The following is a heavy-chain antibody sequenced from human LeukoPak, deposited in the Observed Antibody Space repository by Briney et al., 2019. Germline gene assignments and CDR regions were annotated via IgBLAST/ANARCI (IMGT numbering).Heavy chain of an antibody. D-gene: IGHD3-22*01. CDR2: INYSGST. V-gene: IGHV4-34*01. CDR3: AGHVYYYDSSGYKYYYYYYMDV. J-gene: IGHJ6*03. Sequence: PSETLSLTCAVYGGSFSGYYWSWIRQPPGKGLEWIGEINYSGSTNYNPSLKSRVTISVDTSKNQFSLKLSSVTAADTAVYYCAGHVYYYDSSGYKYYYYYYMDVWGKGTTVTVSS. CDR1: GGSFSGYY.